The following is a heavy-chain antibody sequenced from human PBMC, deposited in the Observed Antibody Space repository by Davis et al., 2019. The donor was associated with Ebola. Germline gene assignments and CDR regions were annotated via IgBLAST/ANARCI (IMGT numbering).Heavy chain of an antibody. J-gene: IGHJ3*02. Sequence: ASVKVSCKASGYTFTNYYMHWVRQAPGQGLEWMGMINPNDGRTIYAQKFQGRVTVTRDTSTTTVYMDLSSLRSEDTALYYCTTPGGQDSGYDVFETWGQGKMVTVSS. CDR1: GYTFTNYY. D-gene: IGHD5-12*01. V-gene: IGHV1-46*03. CDR3: TTPGGQDSGYDVFET. CDR2: INPNDGRT.